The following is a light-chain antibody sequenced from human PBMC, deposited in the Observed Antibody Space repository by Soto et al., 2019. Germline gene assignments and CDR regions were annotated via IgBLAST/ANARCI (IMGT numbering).Light chain of an antibody. CDR2: GAS. J-gene: IGKJ1*01. V-gene: IGKV3D-7*01. CDR3: QQDYNLRT. Sequence: PGERVTLSCSASQSVSSSYLTWYQQKPGQAPRLLIYGASTRATSIPARFSGSGSGTDFTLTISSLQPEDFAVYYCQQDYNLRTFGQGTKVDIK. CDR1: QSVSSSY.